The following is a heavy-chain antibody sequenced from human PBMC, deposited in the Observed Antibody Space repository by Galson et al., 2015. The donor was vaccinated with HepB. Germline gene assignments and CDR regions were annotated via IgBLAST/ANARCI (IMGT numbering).Heavy chain of an antibody. Sequence: SLRLSCAASGFTFSDYYMSWIRQASGKGLEWVSYISSSSSYTNYADSVKGRFTISRDNAKNSLYLQMNSLRAEDTAVYYCARGDSGDVMDVWGKGTTVTVSS. CDR2: ISSSSSYT. D-gene: IGHD2-21*01. V-gene: IGHV3-11*06. CDR3: ARGDSGDVMDV. J-gene: IGHJ6*04. CDR1: GFTFSDYY.